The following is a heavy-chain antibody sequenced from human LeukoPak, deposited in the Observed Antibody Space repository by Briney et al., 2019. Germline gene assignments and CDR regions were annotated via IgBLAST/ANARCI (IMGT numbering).Heavy chain of an antibody. V-gene: IGHV3-7*03. CDR3: ASWGYLEYFQH. D-gene: IGHD5-18*01. Sequence: GGSLRLSCAVSGFTFSGFWMSWSRQAPGKGLEWVASINSDGSEGYYADVVKGRFTISRDNAKNSLYLQINSLRAEDTAVYYCASWGYLEYFQHWGQGTLVTVSS. CDR1: GFTFSGFW. CDR2: INSDGSEG. J-gene: IGHJ1*01.